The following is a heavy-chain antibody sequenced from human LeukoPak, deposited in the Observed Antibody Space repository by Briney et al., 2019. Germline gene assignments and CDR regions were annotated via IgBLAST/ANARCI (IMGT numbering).Heavy chain of an antibody. CDR1: GFTFSSYW. V-gene: IGHV3-74*01. Sequence: PGGSLRLSCAASGFTFSSYWMHWVRQGPGKGLVWVSRINSDGSSTSYADSVKGRFTISRDNAKNTLYLQMNSLRAEDTAVYYCARGMRITMVRGVIPHDYWGQGTLVTVSS. D-gene: IGHD3-10*01. CDR3: ARGMRITMVRGVIPHDY. J-gene: IGHJ4*02. CDR2: INSDGSST.